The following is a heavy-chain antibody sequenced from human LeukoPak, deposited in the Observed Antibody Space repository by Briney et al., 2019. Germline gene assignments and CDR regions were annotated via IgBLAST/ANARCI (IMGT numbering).Heavy chain of an antibody. CDR2: IYTSGSI. Sequence: PSETLSLTCTVSGGSISSYYWSWIRQPAGKGLEWIGRIYTSGSINYNPSLKSRVTMSVDTSKNQFSLKLSSVTAADTAVYYRASTYDFWSGYYKYYMDVWGKGATVTVSS. CDR3: ASTYDFWSGYYKYYMDV. J-gene: IGHJ6*03. V-gene: IGHV4-4*07. D-gene: IGHD3-3*01. CDR1: GGSISSYY.